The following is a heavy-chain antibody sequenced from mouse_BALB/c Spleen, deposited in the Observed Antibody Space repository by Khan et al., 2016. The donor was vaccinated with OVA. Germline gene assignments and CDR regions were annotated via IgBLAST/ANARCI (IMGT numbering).Heavy chain of an antibody. CDR1: GYSFTGYF. CDR2: INPHIGET. V-gene: IGHV1-20*02. J-gene: IGHJ2*01. CDR3: ARKNGGDFDY. Sequence: EVQLQQSGPELVKPGASVKISCKASGYSFTGYFMNWVMQSHGQSLEWIGRINPHIGETLYNQKFKGKATLTVDESSRTAHMELRSLASEDSAVFYWARKNGGDFDYWGQGTTPTVSS. D-gene: IGHD1-1*01.